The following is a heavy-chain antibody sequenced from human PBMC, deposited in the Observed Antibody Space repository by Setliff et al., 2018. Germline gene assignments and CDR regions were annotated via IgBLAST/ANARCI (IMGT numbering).Heavy chain of an antibody. CDR3: RQAVVGRDVFDI. CDR2: INQSGSG. Sequence: PSETLSLTCTVSGLSLSSATYYWAWVRQPPGKGLGWFGEINQSGSGDYNPSFKGRVTISVDTSKKQFSLTLRYVTAADTALYYCRQAVVGRDVFDIWGQGTVVTVSS. J-gene: IGHJ3*02. D-gene: IGHD1-1*01. V-gene: IGHV4-39*07. CDR1: GLSLSSATYY.